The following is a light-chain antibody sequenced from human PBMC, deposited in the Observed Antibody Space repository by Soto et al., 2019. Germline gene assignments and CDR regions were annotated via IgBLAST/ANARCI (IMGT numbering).Light chain of an antibody. CDR1: SSDVGSYNL. CDR2: EVN. CDR3: CSYAGSRYV. J-gene: IGLJ1*01. Sequence: QSALTQPASVSGSPGQSITISCTGTSSDVGSYNLVSWYQQYPVKAPKLMIYEVNKRPSGVSNRFSGSKSGNTASLTISGLQAEDEAEYYCCSYAGSRYVFGTGTKVTVL. V-gene: IGLV2-23*02.